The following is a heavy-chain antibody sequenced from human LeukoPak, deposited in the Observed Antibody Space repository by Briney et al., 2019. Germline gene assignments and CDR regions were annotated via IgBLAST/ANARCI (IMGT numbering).Heavy chain of an antibody. CDR2: IYYSGNT. D-gene: IGHD1-26*01. Sequence: SETLSLTCTVSGGSISSYYWSWLRQPPGKDLEWIGYIYYSGNTNYNPPLKSRVTISVDTSKNQVSLKLSSVTAADTAVYYCARGGRYGSYDAFDIWGQGTMVTVSS. J-gene: IGHJ3*02. CDR1: GGSISSYY. CDR3: ARGGRYGSYDAFDI. V-gene: IGHV4-59*01.